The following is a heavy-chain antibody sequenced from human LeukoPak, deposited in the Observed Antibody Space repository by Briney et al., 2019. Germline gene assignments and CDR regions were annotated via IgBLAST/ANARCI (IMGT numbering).Heavy chain of an antibody. CDR1: GFTFSSYS. V-gene: IGHV3-21*01. J-gene: IGHJ4*02. CDR2: ISSRSSYI. Sequence: GGSLRLSCAASGFTFSSYSMNWVRQAPGKGLEWVSSISSRSSYIYYADSVKGRFTISRDNAKNSLYLQMNSLRVEDTAVYYCARDARFGELHYWGQGTLVTVSS. D-gene: IGHD3-10*01. CDR3: ARDARFGELHY.